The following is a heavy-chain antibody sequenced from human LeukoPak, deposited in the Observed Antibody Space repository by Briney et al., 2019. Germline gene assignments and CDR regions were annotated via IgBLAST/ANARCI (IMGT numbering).Heavy chain of an antibody. D-gene: IGHD4-17*01. V-gene: IGHV4-39*06. CDR3: AGDYGAYYFDY. CDR1: GGSINSTSNY. Sequence: ASETLSLTCTVSGGSINSTSNYWGWIRQPPGKGLEWIGRIYYSGSTSYNPSPKSRVTISVDTSKNPFTLTLSSVTAADTAVYFCAGDYGAYYFDYWGQGTLVTVSS. J-gene: IGHJ4*02. CDR2: IYYSGST.